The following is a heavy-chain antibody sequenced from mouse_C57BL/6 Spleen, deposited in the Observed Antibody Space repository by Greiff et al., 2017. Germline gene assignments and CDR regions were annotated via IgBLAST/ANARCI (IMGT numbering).Heavy chain of an antibody. V-gene: IGHV1-15*01. CDR1: GYTFTDYE. Sequence: QVQLQQSGAELVRPGASVTLSCKASGYTFTDYEMHWVKQTPVHGLEWIGAIDPETGGTAYNQKFKGKAILTADQSSSAAYMELRSLTSEDSAVYYCTRSGITRWYFDVWGTGTTVTVSS. CDR2: IDPETGGT. CDR3: TRSGITRWYFDV. J-gene: IGHJ1*03. D-gene: IGHD1-1*01.